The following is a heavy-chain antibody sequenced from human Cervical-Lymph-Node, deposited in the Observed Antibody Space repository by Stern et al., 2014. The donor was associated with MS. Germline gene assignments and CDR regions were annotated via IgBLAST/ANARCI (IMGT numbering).Heavy chain of an antibody. V-gene: IGHV3-30*04. D-gene: IGHD3-22*01. J-gene: IGHJ4*02. CDR2: TPYDGGNK. CDR1: GFTFSDFA. Sequence: QVQLVQSGGGVVQPGTSLRLSCVASGFTFSDFAMHWVRQAPGKGLERVAITPYDGGNKYYTDSVKGRFTISRDNPKDTLYLQMNSLRPEDTAVYYCARDSDSSGYAVPAFDSWGQGTLVTVSS. CDR3: ARDSDSSGYAVPAFDS.